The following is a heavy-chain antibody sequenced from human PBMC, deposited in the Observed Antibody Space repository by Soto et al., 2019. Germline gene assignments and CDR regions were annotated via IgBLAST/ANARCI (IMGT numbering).Heavy chain of an antibody. J-gene: IGHJ4*02. CDR1: GFSFSFYG. V-gene: IGHV3-30*03. CDR2: ISYDESNK. Sequence: GGSLRLSCAASGFSFSFYGMHWVRQAPGKGLEWVAVISYDESNKYYTDSVKGRFIISRDNSKNTLYLQMNSLRAEDTAVYYCARDGGNMPDYWGQGTLVTVSS. CDR3: ARDGGNMPDY. D-gene: IGHD2-2*01.